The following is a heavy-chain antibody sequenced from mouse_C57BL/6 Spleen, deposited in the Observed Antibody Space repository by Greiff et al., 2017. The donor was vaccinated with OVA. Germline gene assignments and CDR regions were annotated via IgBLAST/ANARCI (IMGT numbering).Heavy chain of an antibody. CDR1: GYTFTDHT. CDR3: AKGGIYDGYYRYFDV. CDR2: IYPRDGST. Sequence: QVQLQQSDAELVKPGASVKISCKVSGYTFTDHTIHWMKQRPEQGLEWIGYIYPRDGSTKYHEKFKGKATLTADKSSSTDYMQLNSLTSEDAAVYFCAKGGIYDGYYRYFDVWGTGTTVTVSS. D-gene: IGHD2-3*01. J-gene: IGHJ1*03. V-gene: IGHV1-78*01.